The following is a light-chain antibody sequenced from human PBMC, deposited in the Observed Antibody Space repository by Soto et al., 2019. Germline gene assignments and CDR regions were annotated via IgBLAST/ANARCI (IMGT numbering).Light chain of an antibody. CDR1: QTIDNT. CDR3: QQRSNWPPA. Sequence: EIVMTQSPATLSLSPGERATLSCRASQTIDNTLAWYQRKPGQAPRLLIYDASTRATGVPARFSGSGSGTDFTLTISSLQSEDFATYYCQQRSNWPPAFGQGTRLEIK. V-gene: IGKV3-15*01. J-gene: IGKJ5*01. CDR2: DAS.